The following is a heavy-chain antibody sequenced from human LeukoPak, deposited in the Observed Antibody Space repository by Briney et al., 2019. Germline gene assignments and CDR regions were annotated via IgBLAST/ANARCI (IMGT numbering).Heavy chain of an antibody. J-gene: IGHJ3*02. CDR3: ARDLAGYDAFDI. Sequence: PGRSLRLSCAASGFTFSSYWMSWVRQAPGKGLEWVANIKQDGSEKYYVDSVKGRLTISRDNAKNSLYLQMNSLRAEDTAVYYCARDLAGYDAFDIWGQGTMVTVSS. CDR2: IKQDGSEK. D-gene: IGHD3-9*01. V-gene: IGHV3-7*03. CDR1: GFTFSSYW.